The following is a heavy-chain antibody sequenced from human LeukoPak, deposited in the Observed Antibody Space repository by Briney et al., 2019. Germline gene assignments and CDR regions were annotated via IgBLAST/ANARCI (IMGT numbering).Heavy chain of an antibody. V-gene: IGHV3-23*01. D-gene: IGHD3-3*01. CDR1: GFTFINYC. CDR3: AKSTGPYYDFWSGFLN. CDR2: ISGGGTGT. J-gene: IGHJ4*02. Sequence: PGGSLRLSCAASGFTFINYCMNWVRQAPGKGLEWVSGISGGGTGTYYADSVKARFTISRDNSRNILYLQMNSLSAEDTAIYYCAKSTGPYYDFWSGFLNWGQGTLVTVSS.